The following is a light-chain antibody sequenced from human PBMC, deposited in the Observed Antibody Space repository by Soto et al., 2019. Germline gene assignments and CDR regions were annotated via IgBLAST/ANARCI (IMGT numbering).Light chain of an antibody. Sequence: DIQLTQSPSFLSASVGDRVTITCRASQGITSYLAWYQQKSGEAPKLLIYAASTLQSGVPSRFSGSGSGTDFTLTINSLQPEDFATYFCQQIHSYPFTFGQGTKLEIK. V-gene: IGKV1-9*01. CDR1: QGITSY. J-gene: IGKJ2*01. CDR2: AAS. CDR3: QQIHSYPFT.